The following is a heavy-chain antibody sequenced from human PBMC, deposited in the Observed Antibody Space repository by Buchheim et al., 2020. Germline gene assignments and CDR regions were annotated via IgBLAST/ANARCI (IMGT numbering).Heavy chain of an antibody. V-gene: IGHV3-33*01. D-gene: IGHD6-19*01. CDR2: IWYDGSNK. CDR3: ARVHTSGPLDF. J-gene: IGHJ4*02. CDR1: GFTFSAYG. Sequence: QVQLVESGGGAVQPGRSLRLSCAASGFTFSAYGMHWVRQAPGKGLEWLGLIWYDGSNKYYADSVRGRFTISRDNSKNTLYLQMNSLRAEDTAVYYCARVHTSGPLDFWGQGTL.